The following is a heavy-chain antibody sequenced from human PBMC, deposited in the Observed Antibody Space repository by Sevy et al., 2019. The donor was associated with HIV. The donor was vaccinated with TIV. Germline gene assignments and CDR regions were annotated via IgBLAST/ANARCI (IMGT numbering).Heavy chain of an antibody. CDR1: GFTFSTYG. J-gene: IGHJ1*01. D-gene: IGHD2-15*01. CDR2: ISYDGRHK. V-gene: IGHV3-30*18. CDR3: AKDRDIVIVLGATALRQ. Sequence: GGSLRLSCAASGFTFSTYGMHWVRQAPGKGLEWVAVISYDGRHKYYADYVKGRFTISRDNSKNTLDLQMNSLRAEDTAVYYCAKDRDIVIVLGATALRQWGQGTLVTVSS.